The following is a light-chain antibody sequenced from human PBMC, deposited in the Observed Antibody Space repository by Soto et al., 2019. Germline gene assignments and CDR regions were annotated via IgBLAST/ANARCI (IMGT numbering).Light chain of an antibody. CDR2: EVT. V-gene: IGLV2-23*02. J-gene: IGLJ1*01. CDR3: CSYAPSSTYV. Sequence: QSALTQPASMSGSPGQSITISCTGTSSDIGSFNLVSWYQQHPGKAPKLMIYEVTKRPSGVSNRFSGSKSGSTASLTISGLQAEDEADYHCCSYAPSSTYVFGTGTQLTVL. CDR1: SSDIGSFNL.